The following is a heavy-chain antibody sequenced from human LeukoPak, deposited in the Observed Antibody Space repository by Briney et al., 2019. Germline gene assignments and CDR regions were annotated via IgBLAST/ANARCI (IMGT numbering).Heavy chain of an antibody. V-gene: IGHV3-21*01. CDR1: GFTFSSYS. J-gene: IGHJ4*02. D-gene: IGHD6-13*01. Sequence: SGGSLRLSCAASGFTFSSYSMNWVRQAPGKGLEWVSSIISSSSYMYYADSVNGRFTNSRDNAKNSLYLQMNSLRAEDTAVYYCAREPTYSSSWYASCDYWGQGTLVTVSS. CDR3: AREPTYSSSWYASCDY. CDR2: IISSSSYM.